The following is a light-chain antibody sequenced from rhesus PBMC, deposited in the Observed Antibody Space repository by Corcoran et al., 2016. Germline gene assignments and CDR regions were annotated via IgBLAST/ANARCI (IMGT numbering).Light chain of an antibody. CDR1: QSLLYSSNNKNY. J-gene: IGKJ1*01. CDR3: QQYYSAPRT. CDR2: WAS. Sequence: DIVMTQSPDSLAVSLGERVTINCKSSQSLLYSSNNKNYLAWYQQKPGQAPKLLIYWASTRESGVPNRVSGSGSGTDFTLPISGLQAEDVAVYYCQQYYSAPRTFGQGTKVEIK. V-gene: IGKV4-1*01.